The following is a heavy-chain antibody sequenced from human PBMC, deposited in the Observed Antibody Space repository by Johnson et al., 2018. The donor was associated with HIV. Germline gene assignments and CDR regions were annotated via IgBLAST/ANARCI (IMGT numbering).Heavy chain of an antibody. V-gene: IGHV3-30*04. J-gene: IGHJ3*02. CDR1: GFTFSSYA. Sequence: VPLVESGGGVVQPGRSLRLSCAASGFTFSSYAMHWVRPAPGKGLEWVAVISYDGSNKYYADSVKGRFTISRDNSKNTLYLQMNSLRAEDTAVYYCARDLDTAMVTCAFDIWGQGTMVTVSS. CDR3: ARDLDTAMVTCAFDI. D-gene: IGHD5-18*01. CDR2: ISYDGSNK.